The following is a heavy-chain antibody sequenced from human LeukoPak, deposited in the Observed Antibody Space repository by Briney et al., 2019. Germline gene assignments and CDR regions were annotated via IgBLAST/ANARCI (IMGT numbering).Heavy chain of an antibody. CDR1: GFTFSNAR. CDR2: IKSKTDGGTT. J-gene: IGHJ4*02. CDR3: TTYFSDYFDY. D-gene: IGHD2/OR15-2a*01. Sequence: GGSLRLSCVASGFTFSNARMSWVRQAPGKGLEWVGRIKSKTDGGTTDYAAPVKGRYTISRDDSKNTLYLQMNSLKTEYTAVYYCTTYFSDYFDYWGQGTLVTVS. V-gene: IGHV3-15*01.